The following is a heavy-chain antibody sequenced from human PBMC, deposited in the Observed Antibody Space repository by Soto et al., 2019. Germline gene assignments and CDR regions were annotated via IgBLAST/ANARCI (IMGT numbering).Heavy chain of an antibody. CDR2: INHSGST. Sequence: SETLSLTCAVYGGSFSGYYWSWIRQPPGKGLEWIGEINHSGSTNYNPSLKSRVTISVDTSKNQFSLKLSSVTAADTAVYYCARERAAETHYYYMDVWGKGTTVTVSS. CDR3: ARERAAETHYYYMDV. V-gene: IGHV4-34*01. CDR1: GGSFSGYY. D-gene: IGHD2-15*01. J-gene: IGHJ6*03.